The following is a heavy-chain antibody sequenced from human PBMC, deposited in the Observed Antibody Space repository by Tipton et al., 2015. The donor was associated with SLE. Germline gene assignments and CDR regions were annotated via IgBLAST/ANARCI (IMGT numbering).Heavy chain of an antibody. D-gene: IGHD3-3*01. Sequence: QSGPEVKKPGSSEKVYCKASGGTFSSYAISWVRQAPGQGLEWMGEIIPIFGTANYAQKFQGRVTITTDQSTSTAYMELSSLRSEDTAVYYCARGTRGYYTGFDYWGQGTLVTVSS. CDR3: ARGTRGYYTGFDY. V-gene: IGHV1-69*05. CDR1: GGTFSSYA. J-gene: IGHJ4*02. CDR2: IIPIFGTA.